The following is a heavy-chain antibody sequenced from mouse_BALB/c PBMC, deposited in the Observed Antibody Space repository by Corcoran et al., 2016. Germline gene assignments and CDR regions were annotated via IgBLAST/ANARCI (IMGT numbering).Heavy chain of an antibody. CDR1: GFNIKDTY. CDR2: IDPANGNT. Sequence: EVQLQQSWAELVKPGASVKLSCTASGFNIKDTYMHWVKQRPEQGLEWIGRIDPANGNTKYDPKFQGKATITADTSSNTAYLQLSSLTSEDTAVYYCAKVRLLAYWGQGTLVTVSA. V-gene: IGHV14-3*02. CDR3: AKVRLLAY. J-gene: IGHJ3*01. D-gene: IGHD2-14*01.